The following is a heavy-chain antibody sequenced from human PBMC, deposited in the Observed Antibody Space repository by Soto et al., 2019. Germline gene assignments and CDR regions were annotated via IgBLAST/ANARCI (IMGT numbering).Heavy chain of an antibody. J-gene: IGHJ6*01. CDR1: GFTFGTYT. D-gene: IGHD2-21*02. CDR3: AXVMCGDCSSYYYYSMGV. CDR2: IGTTSSYI. Sequence: PGESLRLSCAASGFTFGTYTMNWVRQVPGKGLEWVSSIGTTSSYIYYADSVRGRFTISRDNAGGSVYLQMSSLRAEDTAVYYCAXVMCGDCSSYYYYSMGVWGQGTTVTVSS. V-gene: IGHV3-21*01.